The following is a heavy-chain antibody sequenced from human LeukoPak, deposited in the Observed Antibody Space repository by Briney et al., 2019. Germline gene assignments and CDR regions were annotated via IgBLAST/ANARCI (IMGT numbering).Heavy chain of an antibody. V-gene: IGHV4-59*08. CDR2: IYYSGST. CDR1: GGSISSYY. Sequence: PSETLSLTCTVSGGSISSYYWSWIRQPPGKGLEWIGYIYYSGSTNYNPSLKSRVTISVDTSKNQFSLKLSSVTAADTAVYYCARTKVTPGGYFDFWGQGTLVTVSS. CDR3: ARTKVTPGGYFDF. D-gene: IGHD4-17*01. J-gene: IGHJ4*02.